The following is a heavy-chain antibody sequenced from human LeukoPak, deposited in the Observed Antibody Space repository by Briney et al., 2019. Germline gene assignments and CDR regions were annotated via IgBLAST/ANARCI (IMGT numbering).Heavy chain of an antibody. J-gene: IGHJ4*02. Sequence: RTGGSLRLSCAASGFSFMTYSMSWVRQAPGKGLEWVSAIGSGGSYIYYADSVKGRFTISRDDAKKSLYLQMNSLRAEDTAVYYCARDQYYFDSTEYYDANNFDFWGQGTLVTVSS. CDR3: ARDQYYFDSTEYYDANNFDF. D-gene: IGHD3-22*01. CDR2: IGSGGSYI. CDR1: GFSFMTYS. V-gene: IGHV3-21*01.